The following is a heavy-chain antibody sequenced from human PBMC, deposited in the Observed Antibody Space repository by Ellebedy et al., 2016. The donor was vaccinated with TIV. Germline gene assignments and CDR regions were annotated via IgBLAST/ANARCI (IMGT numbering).Heavy chain of an antibody. V-gene: IGHV3-23*01. J-gene: IGHJ4*02. CDR2: ISNSGDTT. CDR1: GFTFGCCA. Sequence: GESLKISCAASGFTFGCCAMSWVRQAQGKGLEWVSVISNSGDTTYADSVRGRFTISRDNSITTLYLQMNSLRADDTAIYYCAKLAGISSWYAEYWGQGTLVTVSS. CDR3: AKLAGISSWYAEY. D-gene: IGHD6-13*01.